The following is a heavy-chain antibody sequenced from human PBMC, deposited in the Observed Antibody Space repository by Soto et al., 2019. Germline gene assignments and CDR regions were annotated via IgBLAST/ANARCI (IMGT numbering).Heavy chain of an antibody. D-gene: IGHD6-19*01. J-gene: IGHJ2*01. CDR1: GFTFSSYS. CDR2: ISSSSSYI. Sequence: EVQLVESGGGLVKPGGSLRLSCAASGFTFSSYSMNWVRQAPGKGLEWVSSISSSSSYIYYADSVKGRFTSSRDNAKNSRYLQRNSRIAEATAVYYCARGRRIAVAGDWYFDLWGRGTLVTVSS. V-gene: IGHV3-21*01. CDR3: ARGRRIAVAGDWYFDL.